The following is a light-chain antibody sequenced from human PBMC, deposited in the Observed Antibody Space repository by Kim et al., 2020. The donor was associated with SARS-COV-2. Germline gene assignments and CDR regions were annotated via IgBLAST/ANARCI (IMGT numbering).Light chain of an antibody. CDR3: QSYDSSNPWV. CDR1: SGSIASNY. V-gene: IGLV6-57*01. CDR2: EDN. Sequence: NFMLTQPHSVSESPGKTVTISCTRSSGSIASNYVQWYQQRPGSSPSIVIYEDNQRPSGVPDRFSGSTDSSSNSASLTISGLKTEDEADYYCQSYDSSNPWVFGGGTQLTVL. J-gene: IGLJ3*02.